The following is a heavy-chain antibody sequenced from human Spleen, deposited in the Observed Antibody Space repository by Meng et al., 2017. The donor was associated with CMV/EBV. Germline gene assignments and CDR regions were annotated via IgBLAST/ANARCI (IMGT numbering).Heavy chain of an antibody. D-gene: IGHD5-18*01. CDR2: ISSRSTYI. Sequence: GGSLRLSCAASEFTFSNDIMNWVRQAPRKGLEWVSSISSRSTYISYADSVKGRCTFSRDNAKNSLYLQTDSLRAEDTAIYYCARDRGYSHGYAFDYWGQGTLVTVSS. CDR3: ARDRGYSHGYAFDY. CDR1: EFTFSNDI. V-gene: IGHV3-21*01. J-gene: IGHJ4*02.